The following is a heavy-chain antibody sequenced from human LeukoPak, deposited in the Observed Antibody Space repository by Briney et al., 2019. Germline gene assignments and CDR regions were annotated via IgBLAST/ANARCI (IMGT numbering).Heavy chain of an antibody. Sequence: GGSLRLSCAASGFTFNNYGMSWVRQAPGKGLEWVSGISGSGGNTYYRDSVKGRFTISRDNFKNTLHLQMNSLRAEDTAVYYCAKIWNPITMVRGVIDYWGQGILVTVSS. V-gene: IGHV3-23*01. CDR2: ISGSGGNT. D-gene: IGHD3-10*01. J-gene: IGHJ4*02. CDR3: AKIWNPITMVRGVIDY. CDR1: GFTFNNYG.